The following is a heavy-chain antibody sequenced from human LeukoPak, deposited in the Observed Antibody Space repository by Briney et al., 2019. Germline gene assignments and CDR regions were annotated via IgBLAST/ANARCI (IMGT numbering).Heavy chain of an antibody. J-gene: IGHJ3*02. V-gene: IGHV3-30*03. CDR3: ARDRSGFGRDAFDI. D-gene: IGHD3-10*01. Sequence: GGSLRPSCTASGFTFSRYGMDWVRQAPGKGLEWVAAISHDGTNEHYADSVKGRFTISRDNAKNSLYLQMNSLRAEDTAVYYCARDRSGFGRDAFDISGQGTMVTVSS. CDR1: GFTFSRYG. CDR2: ISHDGTNE.